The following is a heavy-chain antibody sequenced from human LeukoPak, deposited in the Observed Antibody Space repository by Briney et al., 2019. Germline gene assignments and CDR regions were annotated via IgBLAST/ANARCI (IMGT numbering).Heavy chain of an antibody. D-gene: IGHD6-19*01. CDR1: GFTFSDYY. Sequence: GGSLRLSCAASGFTFSDYYMSWIRQAPGKGLEWVSYISSSSSYTNYAVPVKGRFTISRDNAKNSLYLQMDSLRAEDTAVYYCARDRSVDGTVWGQGTLVTVSS. J-gene: IGHJ4*02. CDR2: ISSSSSYT. CDR3: ARDRSVDGTV. V-gene: IGHV3-11*06.